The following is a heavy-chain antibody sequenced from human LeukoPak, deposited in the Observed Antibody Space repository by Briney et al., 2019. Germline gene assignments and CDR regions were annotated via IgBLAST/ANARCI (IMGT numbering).Heavy chain of an antibody. Sequence: GASVKVSCKASGGTFSSYAISWVRQAPGQGLEWMGGIIPIFGTANYAQKFQGRVTITADESTSTAYMELSSLRSEDTAVYYCARIRRGRPYSSSWGPLDVWGKGTTVTISS. V-gene: IGHV1-69*13. CDR1: GGTFSSYA. CDR3: ARIRRGRPYSSSWGPLDV. J-gene: IGHJ6*04. CDR2: IIPIFGTA. D-gene: IGHD6-13*01.